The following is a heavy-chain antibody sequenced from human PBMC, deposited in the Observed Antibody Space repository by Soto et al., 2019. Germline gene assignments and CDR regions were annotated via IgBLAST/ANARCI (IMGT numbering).Heavy chain of an antibody. CDR3: AKDSTAYTHYYYGMDV. V-gene: IGHV3-30*18. CDR2: ISYDGSNK. D-gene: IGHD4-4*01. Sequence: PGGSLRLSCAASGFTFSSYGMHWVRPAPGKGLEWVAIISYDGSNKYYTDSVKGRFTISRDNSKNTLYLQMNSRRAEDTAVYYCAKDSTAYTHYYYGMDVWGQGTTVTVSS. J-gene: IGHJ6*02. CDR1: GFTFSSYG.